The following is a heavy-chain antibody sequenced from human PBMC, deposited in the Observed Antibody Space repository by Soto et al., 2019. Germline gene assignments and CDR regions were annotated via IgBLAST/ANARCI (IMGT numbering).Heavy chain of an antibody. CDR3: ARLGYCSSTSCYADAFDI. CDR2: IYYSGST. Sequence: SETLSLTCTVSGGSISSGGYYWSWIRQHPGKGLEWIGYIYYSGSTYYNPSLKSRVTISVDTSKNQSSLKLSSVTAADTAVYYCARLGYCSSTSCYADAFDIWGQGTMVTVSS. D-gene: IGHD2-2*01. CDR1: GGSISSGGYY. J-gene: IGHJ3*02. V-gene: IGHV4-31*03.